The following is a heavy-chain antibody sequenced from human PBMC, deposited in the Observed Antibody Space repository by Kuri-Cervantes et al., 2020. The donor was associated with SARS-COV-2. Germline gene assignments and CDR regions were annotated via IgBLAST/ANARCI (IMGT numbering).Heavy chain of an antibody. V-gene: IGHV3-30-3*01. CDR3: ARDHRDGYNWSSFFGGMDV. J-gene: IGHJ6*02. CDR2: ISYDGSNK. CDR1: GFTFSSYA. D-gene: IGHD5-24*01. Sequence: GALRLSCAASGFTFSSYAMHWVRQAPGKGLEWVAVISYDGSNKYYADSVKGRFTISRDNSKNTLYLQMNSLRAEDTAVCYCARDHRDGYNWSSFFGGMDVWGQGTTVTVSS.